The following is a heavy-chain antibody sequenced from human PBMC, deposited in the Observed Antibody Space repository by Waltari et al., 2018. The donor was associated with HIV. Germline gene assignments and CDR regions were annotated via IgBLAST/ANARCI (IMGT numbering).Heavy chain of an antibody. Sequence: QVPLVQSGAEVKKPGASVKVLCKVSGYTLSELSMHWLRQAPGKGLEWMGGFDPEQGKTIYAQNFQGRVTMTEDAATDTAYMELSSLRSEDTAVYYCTTEGLYCSGGTCYSRFDPWGQGTLVTVSS. D-gene: IGHD2-15*01. CDR2: FDPEQGKT. CDR1: GYTLSELS. V-gene: IGHV1-24*01. CDR3: TTEGLYCSGGTCYSRFDP. J-gene: IGHJ5*02.